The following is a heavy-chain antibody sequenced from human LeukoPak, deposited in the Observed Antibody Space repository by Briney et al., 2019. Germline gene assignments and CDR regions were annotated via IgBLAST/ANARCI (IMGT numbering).Heavy chain of an antibody. V-gene: IGHV3-23*01. J-gene: IGHJ3*02. CDR1: GFTFSAYA. CDR3: ARDPNGDYIGAFDM. CDR2: IRGGSGSA. Sequence: GGSLRLSCTASGFTFSAYAMMWVRQAPGKGPEWVSAIRGGSGSAFYADSVKGRFTISRDNSKYTLFLQMNSLRAEDTAVYYCARDPNGDYIGAFDMWGPGTMVTVSS. D-gene: IGHD4-17*01.